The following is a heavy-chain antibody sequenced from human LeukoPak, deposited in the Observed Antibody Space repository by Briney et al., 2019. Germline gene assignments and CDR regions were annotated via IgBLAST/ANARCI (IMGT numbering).Heavy chain of an antibody. J-gene: IGHJ4*02. V-gene: IGHV4-59*01. Sequence: PSETLSLTCNVSGDSIRSDYWTWIRQSPGRGLEWIGNIYYNGNTNYHPSLKSRISIIIETSKNQFSLKMYSVTAADTAVYYCARDDRGGYVEYWGQGILVVVSS. CDR3: ARDDRGGYVEY. D-gene: IGHD3-16*01. CDR2: IYYNGNT. CDR1: GDSIRSDY.